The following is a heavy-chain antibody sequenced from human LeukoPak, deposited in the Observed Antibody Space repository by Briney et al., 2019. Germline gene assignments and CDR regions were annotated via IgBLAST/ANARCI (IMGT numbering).Heavy chain of an antibody. CDR1: GFSFSGAW. CDR2: IQHGGTT. CDR3: STVTHFYL. V-gene: IGHV3-15*01. D-gene: IGHD2-15*01. J-gene: IGHJ4*02. Sequence: GGSLRLSCATSGFSFSGAWLSWVRQAPGKGLEWIGRIQHGGTTDYAAPVKGRFTISRVDSKATLYLQMNSLKTEDTAIYYCSTVTHFYLGGQGTLVTVSS.